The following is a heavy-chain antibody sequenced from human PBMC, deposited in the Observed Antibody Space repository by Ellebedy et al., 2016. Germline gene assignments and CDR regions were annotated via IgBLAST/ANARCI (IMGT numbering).Heavy chain of an antibody. D-gene: IGHD1-26*01. J-gene: IGHJ4*02. CDR2: ISASGDST. CDR1: GFSIDGYE. Sequence: GESLKISXGTSGFSIDGYEMSWVRQAPGKGLEWVSAISASGDSTYYADSVKGRFTISRDNSKNTLYLQMNSLRADDTAVYYCAKDPGGANFDYWGQGTLVTVSS. CDR3: AKDPGGANFDY. V-gene: IGHV3-23*01.